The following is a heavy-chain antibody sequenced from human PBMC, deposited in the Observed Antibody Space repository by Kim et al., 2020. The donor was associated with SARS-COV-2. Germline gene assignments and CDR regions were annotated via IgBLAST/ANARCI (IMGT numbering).Heavy chain of an antibody. CDR2: ISGTGASI. D-gene: IGHD4-17*01. CDR3: ARDRRFTVSPVYYYDGMEV. Sequence: GGSLRLSCVASGFSFNSYSMNWVRQAPGKGLEWVSSISGTGASIYYADLVKGRFTVSRDNAKNSLDLQLNSLRAEDTAVYYCARDRRFTVSPVYYYDGMEVWGQGTTVTVSS. V-gene: IGHV3-21*01. J-gene: IGHJ6*02. CDR1: GFSFNSYS.